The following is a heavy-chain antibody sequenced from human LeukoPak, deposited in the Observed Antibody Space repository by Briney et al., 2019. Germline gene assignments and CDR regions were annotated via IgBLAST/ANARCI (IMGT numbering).Heavy chain of an antibody. CDR3: ARVDGSARELEY. V-gene: IGHV4-59*01. J-gene: IGHJ4*02. CDR1: GASISSYY. Sequence: SETLSLTCTVSGASISSYYWSWIRQPPGKGLEGIGYIYYSGSTNYNPSLKSRVTISVDTSKNQFSLKLSSVTAADTAVYYCARVDGSARELEYWGQGTLVTVSS. D-gene: IGHD3-3*01. CDR2: IYYSGST.